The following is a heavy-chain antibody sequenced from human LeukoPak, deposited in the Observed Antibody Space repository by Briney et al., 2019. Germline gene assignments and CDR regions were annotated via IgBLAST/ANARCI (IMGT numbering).Heavy chain of an antibody. CDR1: GGSISSGDNY. V-gene: IGHV4-30-4*08. CDR3: ARGLSGWFTLENYWYFDL. J-gene: IGHJ2*01. CDR2: IYYSGST. D-gene: IGHD6-13*01. Sequence: SETLSLTCTVSGGSISSGDNYWSWIRQPPGKGLEWIGYIYYSGSTYYNPSLKSRVTISVDTSKNQFSLKLSSVTAADTAVYYCARGLSGWFTLENYWYFDLWGRGSLVTVSS.